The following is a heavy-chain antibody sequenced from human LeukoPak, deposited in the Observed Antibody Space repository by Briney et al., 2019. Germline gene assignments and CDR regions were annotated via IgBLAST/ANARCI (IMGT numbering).Heavy chain of an antibody. CDR2: ISAYNGNK. Sequence: ASVKDSSKASGCTFTSYGISWVGQATPQEVEWMGWISAYNGNKIYAQKRQGRVTMTTDTSTSTAYMELRSLRSDDTGVYYCGREKAGCFDPWGKRTLVTVA. CDR3: GREKAGCFDP. CDR1: GCTFTSYG. D-gene: IGHD6-13*01. J-gene: IGHJ5*02. V-gene: IGHV1-18*04.